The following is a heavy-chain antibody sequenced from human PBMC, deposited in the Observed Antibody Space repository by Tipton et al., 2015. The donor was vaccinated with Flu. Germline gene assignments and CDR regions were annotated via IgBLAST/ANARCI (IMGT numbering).Heavy chain of an antibody. CDR2: IYYSGGT. CDR3: ARARAPYYYYAMDV. Sequence: GLVKPSETLSLTCTVSDDSITCYYWSWIRQPPGKGLEWIGYIYYSGGTNYNPSLQSRLSISVDSSKNQLSLKLTSVTAADTAVYYCARARAPYYYYAMDVWGQGATVTVS. D-gene: IGHD3-10*01. CDR1: DDSITCYY. V-gene: IGHV4-59*01. J-gene: IGHJ6*02.